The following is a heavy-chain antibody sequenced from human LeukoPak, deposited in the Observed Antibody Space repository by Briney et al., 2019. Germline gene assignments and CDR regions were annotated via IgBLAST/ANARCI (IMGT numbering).Heavy chain of an antibody. V-gene: IGHV1-2*06. D-gene: IGHD5-12*01. CDR3: ARDLNIVATYYYYYMDV. Sequence: ASVKVSCKASGYTFTGYYMHWVRQAPGQGLEWMGRINPNSGGTNYAQKFQGRVTMTRDTSISTAYMELSRLRSDDTAVHYCARDLNIVATYYYYYMDVWGKGTTVTVSS. CDR1: GYTFTGYY. J-gene: IGHJ6*03. CDR2: INPNSGGT.